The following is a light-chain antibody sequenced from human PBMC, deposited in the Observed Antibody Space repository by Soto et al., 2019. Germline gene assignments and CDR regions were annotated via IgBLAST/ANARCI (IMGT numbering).Light chain of an antibody. V-gene: IGKV3-15*01. J-gene: IGKJ5*01. Sequence: EIVMTQSPATLSVSPGEGATRSCRASQSLSSSLAWYQQKPGQAPRLLIYGASTRATGIPARFSGSGSGTEFTLTISSLQSEDFAAYYCQQYKNWPPITFGQGTRLEI. CDR1: QSLSSS. CDR3: QQYKNWPPIT. CDR2: GAS.